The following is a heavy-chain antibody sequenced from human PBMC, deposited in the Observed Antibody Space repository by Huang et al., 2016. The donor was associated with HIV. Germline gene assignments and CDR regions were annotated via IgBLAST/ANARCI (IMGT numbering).Heavy chain of an antibody. V-gene: IGHV3-30*18. CDR2: ISYDAKTK. Sequence: QVQLVESGGGVVQPGRSLRISCAASGFTFSSYGMHWVRQAPGKGVEWVAFISYDAKTKYYADYVKGRFSISRDNSKTTVYLQLNSLRLEDTAVYYCAKGGSAAAVLDFWGQGTLVTVSS. D-gene: IGHD6-13*01. CDR3: AKGGSAAAVLDF. J-gene: IGHJ4*02. CDR1: GFTFSSYG.